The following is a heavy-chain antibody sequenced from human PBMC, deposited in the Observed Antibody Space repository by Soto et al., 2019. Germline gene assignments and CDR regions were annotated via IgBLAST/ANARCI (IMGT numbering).Heavy chain of an antibody. J-gene: IGHJ4*02. Sequence: GASVRVSCKASGYTFTNNAIHWVRQAPGQRLEWVGWMNTSKRNTKDAHELQDRDTISRDTPASTASMELRSLTSEDTAVYYCARTRERYFDYWGQNTVVTVSS. CDR2: MNTSKRNT. CDR3: ARTRERYFDY. CDR1: GYTFTNNA. V-gene: IGHV1-3*04.